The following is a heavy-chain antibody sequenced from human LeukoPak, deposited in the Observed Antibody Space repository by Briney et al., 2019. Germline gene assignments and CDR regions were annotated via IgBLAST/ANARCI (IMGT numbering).Heavy chain of an antibody. CDR2: ISGSGGST. CDR1: GFTFSSYA. CDR3: VKHARGFSFGTYYFDY. D-gene: IGHD5-18*01. V-gene: IGHV3-23*01. J-gene: IGHJ4*02. Sequence: QPGGSLRLSCAASGFTFSSYAMSWVRQAPGKGLEWVSAISGSGGSTYYADSVKGRFTISRDNSKNTLYLQMSSLKPEDTAVYYCVKHARGFSFGTYYFDYWGQGTLVTVSS.